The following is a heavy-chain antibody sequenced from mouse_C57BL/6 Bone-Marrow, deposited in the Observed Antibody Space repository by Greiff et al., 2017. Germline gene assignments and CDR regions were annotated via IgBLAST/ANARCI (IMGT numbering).Heavy chain of an antibody. CDR1: GYTFTSYW. J-gene: IGHJ1*03. V-gene: IGHV1-50*01. CDR3: ASHDYGSSYWYFDV. CDR2: IDPSDSYT. D-gene: IGHD1-1*01. Sequence: QVQLQQPGAELVKPGASVKLSCKASGYTFTSYWMQWVKQRPGQGLEWIGEIDPSDSYTNYNQKFKGKATLTVDTSSSTAYMQLSSLTSEDSAVYSCASHDYGSSYWYFDVWGTGTTVTVSS.